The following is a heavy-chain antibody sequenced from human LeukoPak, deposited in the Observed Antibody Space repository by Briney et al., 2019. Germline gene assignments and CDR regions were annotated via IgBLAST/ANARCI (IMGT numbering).Heavy chain of an antibody. D-gene: IGHD1-26*01. CDR3: AKDRVVGATISGEKDY. CDR2: IRFDGSNK. Sequence: GGSLRLSCAAPRFTFRSYGMHWVRQAPGEGQERVAFIRFDGSNKDYADSVKGRFTSSRDNSKNTLYLQMNSLRAEDTAVYYCAKDRVVGATISGEKDYWGQGTLVTVSS. J-gene: IGHJ4*02. V-gene: IGHV3-30*02. CDR1: RFTFRSYG.